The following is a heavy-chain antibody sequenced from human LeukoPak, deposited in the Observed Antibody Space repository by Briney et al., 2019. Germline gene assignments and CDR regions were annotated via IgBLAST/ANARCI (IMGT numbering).Heavy chain of an antibody. Sequence: PGGSPRLSCAASGFTVNIYDMIWVRQAPGKGLEWVSGISGSGDIIFYADSVKGRFTISRDISKNTLYLQMNSLKVEDTAVYYCAKDGFSYTSRANDGFDVWGHGTVVTVSS. CDR2: ISGSGDII. V-gene: IGHV3-23*01. J-gene: IGHJ3*01. CDR1: GFTVNIYD. CDR3: AKDGFSYTSRANDGFDV. D-gene: IGHD1-26*01.